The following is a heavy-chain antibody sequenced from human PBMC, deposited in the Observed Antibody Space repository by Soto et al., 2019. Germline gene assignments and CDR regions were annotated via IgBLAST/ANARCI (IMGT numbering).Heavy chain of an antibody. CDR3: AKVATVTTFDYYYGMDV. J-gene: IGHJ6*02. D-gene: IGHD4-17*01. Sequence: GGSLRLSCAASGFTFSSYGMHWVRQAPGKGLEWVAVISYDGSNKYYADSVKGRFTISRDNSKNTLYLQMNSLRAEDTAVYYCAKVATVTTFDYYYGMDVWGQGTTVTVSS. CDR2: ISYDGSNK. V-gene: IGHV3-30*18. CDR1: GFTFSSYG.